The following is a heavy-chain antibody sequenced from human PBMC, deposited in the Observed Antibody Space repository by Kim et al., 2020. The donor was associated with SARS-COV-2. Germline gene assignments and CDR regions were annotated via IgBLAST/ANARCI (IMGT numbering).Heavy chain of an antibody. CDR1: GFTFDDYA. D-gene: IGHD3-22*01. J-gene: IGHJ3*02. CDR2: ISWNSGNI. CDR3: SKDRTLTSYYAGSGLGGAFDI. V-gene: IGHV3-9*01. Sequence: GGSLRLSCAASGFTFDDYAMHWVRQAPGKGLEWVSGISWNSGNIAYAGSVKGRFTISRDNAKNSLYLQMNSLRPEDTALYYCSKDRTLTSYYAGSGLGGAFDIWGLGTMVTVSS.